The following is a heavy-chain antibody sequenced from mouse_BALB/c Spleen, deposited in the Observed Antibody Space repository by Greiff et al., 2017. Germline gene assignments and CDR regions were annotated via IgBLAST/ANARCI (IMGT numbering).Heavy chain of an antibody. CDR1: GYTFTSYW. Sequence: QVHVKQPGAELVRPGASVKLSCKASGYTFTSYWINWVKQRPGQGLEWIGNIYPSDSYTNYNQKFKDKATLTVDKSSSTAYMQLSSPTSEDSAVYYCTRGITTATAWFAYWGQGTLVTVSA. CDR2: IYPSDSYT. D-gene: IGHD1-2*01. CDR3: TRGITTATAWFAY. J-gene: IGHJ3*01. V-gene: IGHV1-69*02.